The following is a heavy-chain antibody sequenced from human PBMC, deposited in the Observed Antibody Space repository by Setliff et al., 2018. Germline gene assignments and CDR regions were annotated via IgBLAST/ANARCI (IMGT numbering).Heavy chain of an antibody. V-gene: IGHV3-15*01. CDR1: GFTFRSAY. Sequence: GGSLRLSCAASGFTFRSAYMSWVRQAPGKGLEWVGLIKNKIGGGTAATDYAAPVEGTKYHADSVKGRFTISRDNSKNTLYLQMNSLRHEDTAVYNCARTCSGSGCYAGLESWGQGTPVTVS. J-gene: IGHJ4*02. CDR2: IKNKIGGGTAAT. CDR3: ARTCSGSGCYAGLES. D-gene: IGHD2-15*01.